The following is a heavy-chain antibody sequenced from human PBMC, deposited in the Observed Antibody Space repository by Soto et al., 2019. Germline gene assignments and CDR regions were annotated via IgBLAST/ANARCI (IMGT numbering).Heavy chain of an antibody. Sequence: GGSLRLSCAASGFTFSSYGMHWVRQAPGKGLEWVAVIWYDGSNKYYADSVKGRFTISRDNSKNTLYLQMNSLRAEDTAVYYCARDRRQRLVRGGMDVWGQGTTVTVSS. CDR2: IWYDGSNK. J-gene: IGHJ6*02. CDR3: ARDRRQRLVRGGMDV. V-gene: IGHV3-33*01. CDR1: GFTFSSYG. D-gene: IGHD6-13*01.